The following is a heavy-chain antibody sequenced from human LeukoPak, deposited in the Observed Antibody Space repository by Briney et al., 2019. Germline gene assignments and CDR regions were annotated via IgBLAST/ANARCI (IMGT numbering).Heavy chain of an antibody. Sequence: GGSLRLSCAASGFTFSTLNLVRQAPGKGLEWVSSISSSGSSKYYADSLKGRFTIYRDNAKNSLYLQMNSLRAEDTALYYCARMGYNSTLPDYWGQGTLVTVSS. CDR3: ARMGYNSTLPDY. D-gene: IGHD6-13*01. CDR2: ISSSGSSK. J-gene: IGHJ4*02. CDR1: GFTFST. V-gene: IGHV3-21*01.